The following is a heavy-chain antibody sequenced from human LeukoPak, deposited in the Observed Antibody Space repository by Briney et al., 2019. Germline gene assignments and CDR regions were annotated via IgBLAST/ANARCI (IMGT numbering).Heavy chain of an antibody. D-gene: IGHD4-17*01. CDR2: ISTYDSDI. CDR1: GFTFTSFG. CDR3: ARDRGYGDDTFDS. J-gene: IGHJ4*02. V-gene: IGHV1-18*01. Sequence: GASVKVSFKASGFTFTSFGISWVRQAPGQGLEWMGWISTYDSDINYAQKFQGRVTMTTDTSMTTAYMELRSLISDDTAVYYCARDRGYGDDTFDSWGQGTLVTVSS.